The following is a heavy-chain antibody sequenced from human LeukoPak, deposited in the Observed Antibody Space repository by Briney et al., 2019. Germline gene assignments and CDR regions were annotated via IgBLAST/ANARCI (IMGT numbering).Heavy chain of an antibody. CDR2: ISGSGGST. V-gene: IGHV3-23*01. D-gene: IGHD6-19*01. CDR3: ARGEYSSGWYYFDH. CDR1: GFTFSSYA. J-gene: IGHJ4*02. Sequence: GGSLRLSCAASGFTFSSYAMSWVRQAPGKGLEWVSAISGSGGSTYYADSVKGRFTISRDNSKNTLYLQMNSLRAEDTAVYYCARGEYSSGWYYFDHWGQGTLVTVSS.